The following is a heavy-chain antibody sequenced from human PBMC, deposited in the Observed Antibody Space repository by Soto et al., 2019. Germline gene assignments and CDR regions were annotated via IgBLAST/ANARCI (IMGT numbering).Heavy chain of an antibody. CDR3: ATPWGSDYYGMDV. CDR1: GGSISSGGYY. Sequence: SETLSLTCTVSGGSISSGGYYWSWIRQHPGKGLEWIGYIYYSGSTYYNPSLKSRVTISVDTSKNQFSLKLSSVTAADTAVYYCATPWGSDYYGMDVWGQGTTVTVS. D-gene: IGHD3-16*01. CDR2: IYYSGST. V-gene: IGHV4-31*03. J-gene: IGHJ6*02.